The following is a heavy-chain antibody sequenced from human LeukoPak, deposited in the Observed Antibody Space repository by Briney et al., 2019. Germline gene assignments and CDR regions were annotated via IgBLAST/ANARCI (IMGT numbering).Heavy chain of an antibody. V-gene: IGHV2-70*11. CDR2: IDWDDDK. Sequence: SGSALVKPTQTLTLTCTFSGFSLSTSGMCVSWIRQPPGKALEWLARIDWDDDKYYSTSLKTRLTISKDTSKNQVVLTMTNMDPVDTATYYCARIRDPAYSSSWYDDYWGQGTLVTVSS. CDR1: GFSLSTSGMC. CDR3: ARIRDPAYSSSWYDDY. D-gene: IGHD6-13*01. J-gene: IGHJ4*02.